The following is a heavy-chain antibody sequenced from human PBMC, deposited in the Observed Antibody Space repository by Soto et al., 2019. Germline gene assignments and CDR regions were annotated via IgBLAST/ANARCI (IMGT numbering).Heavy chain of an antibody. Sequence: GGSLRLSCAASGFTFSSYSMNWVRQAPGKWLEWVSYISSSSSTIYYADSVKGRFTISRDNAKNSLYLQMNSLRDEDTAVYYCARDPITFGGVIAAPYYFDYWGQGXLVTVYS. D-gene: IGHD3-16*02. CDR1: GFTFSSYS. CDR3: ARDPITFGGVIAAPYYFDY. J-gene: IGHJ4*02. V-gene: IGHV3-48*02. CDR2: ISSSSSTI.